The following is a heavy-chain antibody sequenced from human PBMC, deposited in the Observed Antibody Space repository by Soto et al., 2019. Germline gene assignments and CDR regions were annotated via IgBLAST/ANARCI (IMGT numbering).Heavy chain of an antibody. CDR3: ARDSVGCDY. D-gene: IGHD4-17*01. J-gene: IGHJ4*02. Sequence: QVQLVESGGGVVQPGRSVRLSCAASGFTFSSYAMHWVRQAPGKGLEWVAVISYDGSNKYYADSVKGRFTISRDNSKNTLYLQMNSLRAEDKAVYYCARDSVGCDYWGQGTLVTVSS. CDR1: GFTFSSYA. V-gene: IGHV3-30-3*01. CDR2: ISYDGSNK.